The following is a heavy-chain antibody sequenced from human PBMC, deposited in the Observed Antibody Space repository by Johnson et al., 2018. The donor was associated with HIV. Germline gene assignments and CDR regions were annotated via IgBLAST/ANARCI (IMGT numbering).Heavy chain of an antibody. CDR3: ARDRFPYYDFWSGYYRGAFDI. CDR2: IGTAGDT. CDR1: GFTFSSYD. J-gene: IGHJ3*02. D-gene: IGHD3-3*01. V-gene: IGHV3-13*01. Sequence: EVQLVESGGGLVQPGGSLRLSCAASGFTFSSYDMHWVRQATGKGLEWVSAIGTAGDTYYPGSVKGRFTISRDNSKNTLYLQMNSLRAEDTAVYYCARDRFPYYDFWSGYYRGAFDIWGQGTMVTVSS.